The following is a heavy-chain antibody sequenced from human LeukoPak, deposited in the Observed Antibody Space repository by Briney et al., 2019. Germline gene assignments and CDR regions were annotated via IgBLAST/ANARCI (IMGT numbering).Heavy chain of an antibody. Sequence: GASVKVSCKASGYTFTSYGISWVRQAPGQGLEWRGWISAYNGNTNYAQKLQGRVTMTTDTSTSTAYMELRSLRSDDTAVYYCARDRAGYSSGWYESWFDPWGQGTLVTVSS. J-gene: IGHJ5*02. V-gene: IGHV1-18*01. D-gene: IGHD6-19*01. CDR3: ARDRAGYSSGWYESWFDP. CDR2: ISAYNGNT. CDR1: GYTFTSYG.